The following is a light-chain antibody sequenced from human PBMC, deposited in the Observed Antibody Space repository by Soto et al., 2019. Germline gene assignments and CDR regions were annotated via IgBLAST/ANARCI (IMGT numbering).Light chain of an antibody. V-gene: IGLV2-8*01. Sequence: QSVLTQPPSASGSPGQSVTISCTGTSSDVGGYNYVSWYQQHPGKAPKLMIYEVSKRPSGVPDRFSDSKSGNTASLTVSGLQAEDEADYYCSSYAGSNRVFGTGTQLTVL. CDR3: SSYAGSNRV. CDR2: EVS. J-gene: IGLJ1*01. CDR1: SSDVGGYNY.